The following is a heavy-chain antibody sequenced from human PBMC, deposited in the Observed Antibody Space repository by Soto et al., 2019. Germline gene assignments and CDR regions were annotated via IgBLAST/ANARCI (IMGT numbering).Heavy chain of an antibody. CDR3: ARVELYGSGSYGDAFDI. Sequence: PSETLSLTCTVSGGSISRGGYYWSWIRQRPGKGLEWIGYIYYRGSTYYNPTLKSRLTISVDTSKNQFSLQLSSVTAADTAVYYCARVELYGSGSYGDAFDIWGQGTMVTVSS. J-gene: IGHJ3*02. D-gene: IGHD3-10*01. V-gene: IGHV4-31*03. CDR1: GGSISRGGYY. CDR2: IYYRGST.